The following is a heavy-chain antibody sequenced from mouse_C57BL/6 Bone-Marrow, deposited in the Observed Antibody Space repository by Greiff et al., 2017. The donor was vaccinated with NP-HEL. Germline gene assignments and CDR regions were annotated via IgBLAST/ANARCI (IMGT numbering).Heavy chain of an antibody. CDR3: AKRDSWYFDV. Sequence: VKLVESGPGLVQPSQRLSITCTVSGFSFTSYGVHWVRQSPGKGLEWLGVIWRGGSTDYNAAFMSRLSITKDNSKSQVFFKMNSLQADDTAIYYCAKRDSWYFDVWGTGTTVTVSS. CDR2: IWRGGST. V-gene: IGHV2-5*01. J-gene: IGHJ1*03. D-gene: IGHD3-3*01. CDR1: GFSFTSYG.